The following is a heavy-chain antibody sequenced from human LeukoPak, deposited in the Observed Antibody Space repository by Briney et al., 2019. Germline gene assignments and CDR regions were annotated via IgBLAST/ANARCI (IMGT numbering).Heavy chain of an antibody. J-gene: IGHJ4*02. D-gene: IGHD3-22*01. Sequence: SETLSLTCSVSGYSISSGYYRGWIRQPPGKGLEWIGSFYHSGTTYYNPSLKSRVTISVDTSKNQFSLKLSSVTAADTAVYYCASPAYYYDSSGYYWPSGFDYWGQGTLVTVSS. V-gene: IGHV4-38-2*02. CDR2: FYHSGTT. CDR1: GYSISSGYY. CDR3: ASPAYYYDSSGYYWPSGFDY.